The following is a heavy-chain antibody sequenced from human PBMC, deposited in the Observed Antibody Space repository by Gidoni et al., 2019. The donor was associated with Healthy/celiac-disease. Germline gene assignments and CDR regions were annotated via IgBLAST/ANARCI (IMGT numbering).Heavy chain of an antibody. V-gene: IGHV3-33*01. D-gene: IGHD3-10*01. Sequence: QVQLVESGGGVVQPGRSLRLSCAASGFTFSSYGMHWVRQAPGKGLEWVAVIWYDGSNKYYADSVKGRFTISRDNSKNTLYLQMNSLRAEDTAVYYCARELFTMVRGVTCFDYWGQGTLVTVSS. CDR1: GFTFSSYG. J-gene: IGHJ4*02. CDR3: ARELFTMVRGVTCFDY. CDR2: IWYDGSNK.